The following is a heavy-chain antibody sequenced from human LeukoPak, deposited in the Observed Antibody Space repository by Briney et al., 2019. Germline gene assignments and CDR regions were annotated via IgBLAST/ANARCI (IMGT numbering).Heavy chain of an antibody. V-gene: IGHV6-1*01. CDR3: ARELWFGEFPSYNWFDP. Sequence: SQTLSLTRAISGDSVSSNSAAWNWIRQSPSRGLEWLGRTYYRSKWYNDYAVSVKSRITINPDTFKNQFSLQLNSVTPEDTAVYYCARELWFGEFPSYNWFDPWGQGTLVTVSS. CDR1: GDSVSSNSAA. J-gene: IGHJ5*02. CDR2: TYYRSKWYN. D-gene: IGHD3-10*01.